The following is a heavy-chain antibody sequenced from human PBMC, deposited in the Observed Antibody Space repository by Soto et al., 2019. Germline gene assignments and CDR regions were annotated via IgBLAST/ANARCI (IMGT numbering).Heavy chain of an antibody. Sequence: SGGSLRLSCAASGFTFSSYSMNWVRQAPGKGLEWVSSISSSSSYIYYADSVKGRFTISRDNAKNSLYLQMNSLRAEDTAVYYCARDSGGSYDFWSGYYAFDIWGQGTMVTVSS. D-gene: IGHD3-3*01. J-gene: IGHJ3*02. V-gene: IGHV3-21*01. CDR1: GFTFSSYS. CDR2: ISSSSSYI. CDR3: ARDSGGSYDFWSGYYAFDI.